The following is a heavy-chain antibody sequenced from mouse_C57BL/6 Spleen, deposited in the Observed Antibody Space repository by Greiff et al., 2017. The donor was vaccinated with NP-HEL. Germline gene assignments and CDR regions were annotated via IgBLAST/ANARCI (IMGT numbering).Heavy chain of an antibody. D-gene: IGHD2-1*01. V-gene: IGHV1-69*01. CDR1: GYTFTSYW. CDR2: IDPSDSYT. Sequence: QVQLKQPGAELVMPGASVKLSCKASGYTFTSYWMHWVKQRPGQGLEWIGEIDPSDSYTNYTQKFKGKSTLTVENSSRTAYMKLSTLTSEDSAVYDCARSYGNYPPDDWGKGTTLTVSS. J-gene: IGHJ2*01. CDR3: ARSYGNYPPDD.